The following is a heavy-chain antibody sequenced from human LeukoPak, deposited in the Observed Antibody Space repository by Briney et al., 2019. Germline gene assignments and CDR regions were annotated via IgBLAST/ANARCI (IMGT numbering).Heavy chain of an antibody. CDR1: GFTFSSYW. Sequence: GGSLRLSCAASGFTFSSYWMSWVRRAPGKGLEWVANIKQDGSEKYYVDSVKGRFTISRDNAKNSLYLQMNSLRAEDTAVYYCARDSIAVAAYFDYWGQGTLVTVSS. J-gene: IGHJ4*02. CDR3: ARDSIAVAAYFDY. V-gene: IGHV3-7*01. CDR2: IKQDGSEK. D-gene: IGHD6-19*01.